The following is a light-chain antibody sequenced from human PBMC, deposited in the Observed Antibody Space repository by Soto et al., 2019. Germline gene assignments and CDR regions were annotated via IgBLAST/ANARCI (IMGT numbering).Light chain of an antibody. J-gene: IGKJ5*01. CDR2: GAS. V-gene: IGKV3-20*01. CDR1: QSVSSSY. CDR3: QQYDSSPIT. Sequence: EIVLTQSPGTLSLSPGERATLSCRASQSVSSSYLAWSQQKPGQSPRLLIYGASSMATGIPDRFSGSGSGTDFTLTISRLEPEYFAVYYCQQYDSSPITVGQGTRLEIK.